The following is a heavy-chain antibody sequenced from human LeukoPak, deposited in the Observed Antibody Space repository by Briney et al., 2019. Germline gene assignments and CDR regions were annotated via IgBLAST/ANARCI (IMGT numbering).Heavy chain of an antibody. CDR1: GFTFSSYG. V-gene: IGHV3-30*18. J-gene: IGHJ4*02. Sequence: GGSLRLSCAASGFTFSSYGMHWVRQAPAKGLEWVAVISYDGGNIYYADSVKGRFTISRDNSKNTLYLQMNSLRAEDTAVYYCAKDLGGSGTFYKDLDYWVQGTLVSVSS. CDR3: AKDLGGSGTFYKDLDY. CDR2: ISYDGGNI. D-gene: IGHD3-10*01.